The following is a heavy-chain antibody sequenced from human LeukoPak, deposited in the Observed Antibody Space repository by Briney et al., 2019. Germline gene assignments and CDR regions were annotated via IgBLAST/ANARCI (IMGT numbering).Heavy chain of an antibody. V-gene: IGHV1-8*01. Sequence: ASVKVSCKASGYTFTSYDINWVRQATGQGLEWMGWINPNSGNTDYAQKFQGRVTITRDTSISTAYMELSSLRSEDTAVYYCARGGSVYSSGWYGYSYWGQGTLVTVSS. J-gene: IGHJ4*02. CDR2: INPNSGNT. D-gene: IGHD6-19*01. CDR3: ARGGSVYSSGWYGYSY. CDR1: GYTFTSYD.